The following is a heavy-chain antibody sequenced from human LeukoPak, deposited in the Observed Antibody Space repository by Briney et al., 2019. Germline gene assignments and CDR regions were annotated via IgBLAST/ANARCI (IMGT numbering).Heavy chain of an antibody. J-gene: IGHJ5*02. CDR2: IRTKPNSYTT. CDR3: AKGEYSYGYWFDP. D-gene: IGHD5-18*01. V-gene: IGHV3-73*01. Sequence: GGSLRLSCAASGFDFSDFYMHWVRQASGRGLEWVGLIRTKPNSYTTVYAASVKGRFTISRDDSKNTAYLQMNSLKAEDTAVYYCAKGEYSYGYWFDPWGQGTLVTVSS. CDR1: GFDFSDFY.